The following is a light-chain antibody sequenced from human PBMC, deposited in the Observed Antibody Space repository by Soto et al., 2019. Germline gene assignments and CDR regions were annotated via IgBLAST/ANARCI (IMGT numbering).Light chain of an antibody. J-gene: IGKJ2*01. CDR2: DAT. Sequence: DIQMTQSPSTLSASVGDRVTITCRADQSTTRWLAWFQQKPGKAPSLLIYDATNLQPGVPSRFSGSGSGTEFTLTISSLQPDDFATYYCQQYNGYSHSFGQGTKVDIK. V-gene: IGKV1-5*01. CDR1: QSTTRW. CDR3: QQYNGYSHS.